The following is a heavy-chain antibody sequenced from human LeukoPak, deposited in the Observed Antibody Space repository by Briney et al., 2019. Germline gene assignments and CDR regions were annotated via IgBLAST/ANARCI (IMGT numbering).Heavy chain of an antibody. CDR1: GFLVSDNY. Sequence: PGGSLRLSCAASGFLVSDNYMSWVRQAPGKGLEWASTISDAGITYYADSVKGRFTISRDNSKNTLYLQMNNLRVEDTAVYYCARVSNIWGQGTMVTVSS. J-gene: IGHJ3*02. D-gene: IGHD2/OR15-2a*01. CDR3: ARVSNI. V-gene: IGHV3-53*01. CDR2: ISDAGIT.